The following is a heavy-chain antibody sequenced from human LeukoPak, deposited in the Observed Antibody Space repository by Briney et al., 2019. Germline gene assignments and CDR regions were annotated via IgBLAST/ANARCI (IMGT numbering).Heavy chain of an antibody. D-gene: IGHD1-26*01. V-gene: IGHV4-39*07. Sequence: PSETLSLTCTVSGGSIRSSYYYWGWIRQPPGKGLEWIGSIYDSGSTYYNPSLKSRVTISVDTSKNQFSLKLSSVTAADTAVYYCARVPTSGSYYGIFDYWGQGTLVTVSS. CDR2: IYDSGST. CDR1: GGSIRSSYYY. CDR3: ARVPTSGSYYGIFDY. J-gene: IGHJ4*02.